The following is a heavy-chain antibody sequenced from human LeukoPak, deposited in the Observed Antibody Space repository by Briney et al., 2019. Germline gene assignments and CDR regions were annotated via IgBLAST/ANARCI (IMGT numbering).Heavy chain of an antibody. CDR3: ARGLGIAAAGYFDY. D-gene: IGHD6-13*01. CDR1: GGSFSGYD. Sequence: PSETLSLTCAVYGGSFSGYDWSWIRQPPGKGLEWIGEINHSGSPNYSPSLKSRVTISVDASKNQFSLKLSSVTAAEMAVYYCARGLGIAAAGYFDYWGPGTLVTVSS. CDR2: INHSGSP. V-gene: IGHV4-34*01. J-gene: IGHJ4*02.